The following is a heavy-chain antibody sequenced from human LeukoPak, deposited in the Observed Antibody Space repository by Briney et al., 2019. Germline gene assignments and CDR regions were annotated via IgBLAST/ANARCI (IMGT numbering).Heavy chain of an antibody. D-gene: IGHD5-24*01. CDR2: IIPIFGTA. V-gene: IGHV1-69*05. Sequence: ASVKVSCKASGGTFSSYAISWVRQAPGQGLEWMGRIIPIFGTANYAQKFQGRVTITTDESTSTAYMELSSPRSEDTAVYYCASTPRRDGYNFTRFGISWGQGTLVTVSS. CDR3: ASTPRRDGYNFTRFGIS. J-gene: IGHJ4*02. CDR1: GGTFSSYA.